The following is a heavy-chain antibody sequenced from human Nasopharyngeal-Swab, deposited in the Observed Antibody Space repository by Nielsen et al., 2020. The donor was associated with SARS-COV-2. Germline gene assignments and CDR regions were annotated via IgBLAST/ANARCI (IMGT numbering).Heavy chain of an antibody. Sequence: GESLKISCAASGFAFSNAWMSWVRQAPGKGLEWVGRIKSKTDGGTAEYAAPVKGRFTMSRDDSKDTLYLQMGSLKIEDAAVYYCRTELKWELTPINIWGQGTLVTVSS. J-gene: IGHJ4*02. CDR2: IKSKTDGGTA. CDR1: GFAFSNAW. CDR3: RTELKWELTPINI. V-gene: IGHV3-15*01. D-gene: IGHD1-26*01.